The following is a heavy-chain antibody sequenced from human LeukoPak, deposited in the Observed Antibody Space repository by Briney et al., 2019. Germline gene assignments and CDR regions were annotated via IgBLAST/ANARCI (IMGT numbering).Heavy chain of an antibody. D-gene: IGHD4-17*01. V-gene: IGHV3-30-3*01. J-gene: IGHJ2*01. Sequence: GRSLRLSCAASGFTFSSYAMHWVRQAPGKGLEWVAVISYDGSNKYYADSVKGRFTISRDNSKNTLYLQMNSLRAEDTAVYYCARGGDYGWYFDLWGRGTLVTVSS. CDR2: ISYDGSNK. CDR1: GFTFSSYA. CDR3: ARGGDYGWYFDL.